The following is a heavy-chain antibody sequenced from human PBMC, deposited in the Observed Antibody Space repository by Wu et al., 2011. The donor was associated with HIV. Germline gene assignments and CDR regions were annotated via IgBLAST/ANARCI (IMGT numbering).Heavy chain of an antibody. D-gene: IGHD2-15*01. J-gene: IGHJ3*02. CDR3: ARDHGGGDI. V-gene: IGHV1-2*02. CDR2: INPNSGGT. Sequence: EVKKPGASVKVSCKASGYTFIGFYIHWVRQAPGQGLEWMGWINPNSGGTNYAQKFQGRATMTRDTSINTAYMDLSSLRSDDTAVYFCARDHGGGDIWGQGTMVTVSS. CDR1: GYTFIGFY.